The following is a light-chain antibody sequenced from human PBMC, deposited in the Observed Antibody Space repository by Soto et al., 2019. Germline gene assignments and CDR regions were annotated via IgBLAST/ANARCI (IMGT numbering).Light chain of an antibody. CDR3: QQCDDLPLT. Sequence: DIQMTQSPSSLSASVGDRVTITCQASQDISNYLNRYQQKPGKAPMLLISDESNLETGVPSRFSGSGSGTDFTFTISSLHPEDIATYFCQQCDDLPLTFGGRTKVPI. CDR2: DES. J-gene: IGKJ4*01. V-gene: IGKV1-33*01. CDR1: QDISNY.